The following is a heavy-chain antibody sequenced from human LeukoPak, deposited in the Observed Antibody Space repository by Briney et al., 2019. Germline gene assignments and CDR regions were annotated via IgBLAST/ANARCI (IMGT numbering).Heavy chain of an antibody. V-gene: IGHV4-34*01. CDR1: GGSFSGYY. D-gene: IGHD5-18*01. CDR2: INHSGST. J-gene: IGHJ4*02. CDR3: ARGYSGGVDY. Sequence: SETLSLTCAVYGGSFSGYYWSWIRQPPGKGLEWIGEINHSGSTNYNPSLKSRVTISVDTSKSQFSLKLSSVTAADTAVYYCARGYSGGVDYRGQGTLVTVSS.